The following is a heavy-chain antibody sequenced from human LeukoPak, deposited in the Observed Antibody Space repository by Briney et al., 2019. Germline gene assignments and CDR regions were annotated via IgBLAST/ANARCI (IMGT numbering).Heavy chain of an antibody. Sequence: GPLRPSCAASECTFSDYYMSWIRQPPGKGREGVSYISSSSSYTNHEDSVKGRFTRSRDNAKSSLSLQMNSLRAEDTAVYYCARDLTPLRYSGYAPDYWGQGTLVTVSS. CDR1: ECTFSDYY. CDR3: ARDLTPLRYSGYAPDY. CDR2: ISSSSSYT. V-gene: IGHV3-11*05. D-gene: IGHD5-12*01. J-gene: IGHJ4*02.